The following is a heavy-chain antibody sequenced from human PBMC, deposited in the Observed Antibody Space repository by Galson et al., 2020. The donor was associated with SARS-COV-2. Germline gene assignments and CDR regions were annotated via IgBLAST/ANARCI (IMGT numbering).Heavy chain of an antibody. CDR1: GGTFSSYA. D-gene: IGHD2-15*01. V-gene: IGHV1-69*10. CDR3: ARNRNIRYCSGGSCYSWYLMGGDCCYYYYMDV. J-gene: IGHJ6*03. Sequence: SVKVSCKASGGTFSSYAISWVRQAPGQGLEWMGGIIPILGIANYAQKFQGRVTITADKSTSTAYMELSSLRSEETAVYYCARNRNIRYCSGGSCYSWYLMGGDCCYYYYMDVWGKGTTVTVSS. CDR2: IIPILGIA.